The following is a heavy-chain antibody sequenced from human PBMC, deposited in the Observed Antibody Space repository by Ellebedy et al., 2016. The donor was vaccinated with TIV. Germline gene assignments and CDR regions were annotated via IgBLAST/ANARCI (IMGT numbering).Heavy chain of an antibody. CDR1: GFTFSSYA. J-gene: IGHJ4*02. Sequence: GESLKISXATSGFTFSSYAMTWVRQAPGKGLEWVSSITSSGDRTNYADSVKGRFTISRDNSRNTLFLEMNSLTTEDTAVYHCARRGVGFAFDSWGQGSLVTVSS. D-gene: IGHD2-2*03. V-gene: IGHV3-23*01. CDR2: ITSSGDRT. CDR3: ARRGVGFAFDS.